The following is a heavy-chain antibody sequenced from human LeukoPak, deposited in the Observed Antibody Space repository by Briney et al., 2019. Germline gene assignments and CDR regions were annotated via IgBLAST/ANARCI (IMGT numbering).Heavy chain of an antibody. J-gene: IGHJ4*02. CDR2: IYHSGNT. V-gene: IGHV4-38-2*01. CDR3: ARIYCSSISCYISY. D-gene: IGHD2-2*02. CDR1: GNSISNGYF. Sequence: SETLSLTCAVSGNSISNGYFWGWIRQPPGKALEWIGSIYHSGNTYYNPSLKSRVTISVDTSKNQFSLKLTSVTAADTAVYYCARIYCSSISCYISYWGQGSLFTVSS.